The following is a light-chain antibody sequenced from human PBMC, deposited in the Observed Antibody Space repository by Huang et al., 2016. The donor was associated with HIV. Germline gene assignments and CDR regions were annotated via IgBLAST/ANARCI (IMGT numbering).Light chain of an antibody. Sequence: EIVLTQSPGTLSLSPGERATLSYRASQSVSSSYLAWYQQKPGQAPRLLIYGASSRATGIPDRFSGSGSGTDFSLTITRLEPEDFAVYYCQQYGNSPTAFGQGTKVDIK. CDR3: QQYGNSPTA. CDR1: QSVSSSY. CDR2: GAS. J-gene: IGKJ1*01. V-gene: IGKV3-20*01.